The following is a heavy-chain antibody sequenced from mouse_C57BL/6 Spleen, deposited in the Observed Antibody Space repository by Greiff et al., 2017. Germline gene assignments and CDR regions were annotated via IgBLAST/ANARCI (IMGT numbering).Heavy chain of an antibody. CDR1: GFTFSDSY. CDR2: ISNGGGST. J-gene: IGHJ4*01. D-gene: IGHD2-5*01. V-gene: IGHV5-12*01. Sequence: EVMLVESGGGLVQPGGSLKLSCAASGFTFSDSYMYWVRQTPEKRLEWVAYISNGGGSTYYPDTVKGRFTISRDTAKNTLYLQMSRLKSEDTAMYYCARGGSNYKYYAMDYWGQGTSGTVSS. CDR3: ARGGSNYKYYAMDY.